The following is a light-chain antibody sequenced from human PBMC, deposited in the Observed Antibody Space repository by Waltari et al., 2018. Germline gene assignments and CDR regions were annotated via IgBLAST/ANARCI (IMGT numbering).Light chain of an antibody. V-gene: IGLV2-14*03. Sequence: QSALTQPASVSGSPGQSITISCTGTSSDVGGYNYVSWYQQHPGKAPNTMIYDVSNRPSGVSNRFSGSKSGNTASLTISGLQAEDEADYYCSSYISSSTLELFGGGTSLTVL. CDR2: DVS. J-gene: IGLJ2*01. CDR3: SSYISSSTLEL. CDR1: SSDVGGYNY.